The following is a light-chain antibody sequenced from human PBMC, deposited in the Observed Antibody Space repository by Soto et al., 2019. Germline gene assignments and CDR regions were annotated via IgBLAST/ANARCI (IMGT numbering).Light chain of an antibody. CDR1: NIGSKS. CDR2: YDN. CDR3: QVWDSSSDHVV. Sequence: SSELTQPPSVSVGPGKTARITCGGNNIGSKSVHWYQQKPGQAPRLVISYDNDRPSGIPERFSGSDSGNTATLTISRVEVGDEADYYCQVWDSSSDHVVFGGGTKLTVL. J-gene: IGLJ3*02. V-gene: IGLV3-21*04.